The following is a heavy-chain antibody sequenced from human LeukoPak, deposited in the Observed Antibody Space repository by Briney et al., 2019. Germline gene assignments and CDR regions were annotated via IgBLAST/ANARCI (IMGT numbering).Heavy chain of an antibody. V-gene: IGHV4-34*01. CDR2: INHSGST. J-gene: IGHJ4*02. D-gene: IGHD2-2*01. CDR3: ARLAVPTLNDY. Sequence: SETLSLTCAVYGGSFSGYYWSWIRQSPGKGLEWIGEINHSGSTNYNPSLKSRVTISVDSSKNQFSLKLSSVTAADTAVYYCARLAVPTLNDYWGQGTLVTVSS. CDR1: GGSFSGYY.